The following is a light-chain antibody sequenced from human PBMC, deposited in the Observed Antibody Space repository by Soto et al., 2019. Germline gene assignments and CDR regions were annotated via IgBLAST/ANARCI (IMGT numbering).Light chain of an antibody. CDR1: TGAVTSGSY. CDR3: LLYSGGVVV. J-gene: IGLJ3*02. Sequence: QTVVTQEPSLAVSPGGTVALTFASTTGAVTSGSYPNWFQQKPGQAPRALIYNTDNKHSWTPARFSGSLLGGKAALTLSGVQPEDEAQYYCLLYSGGVVVFGGGTKVTVL. V-gene: IGLV7-43*01. CDR2: NTD.